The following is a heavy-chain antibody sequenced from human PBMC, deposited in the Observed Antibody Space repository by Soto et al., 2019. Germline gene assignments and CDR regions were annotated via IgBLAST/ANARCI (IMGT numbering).Heavy chain of an antibody. V-gene: IGHV3-30*18. CDR2: ISYDGSNK. CDR1: GFTFSSYG. J-gene: IGHJ4*02. CDR3: ANLGSLRYFDWLQPPIDY. D-gene: IGHD3-9*01. Sequence: GGSLRLSCAASGFTFSSYGMHWVRQAPGKGLEWVAVISYDGSNKYYADSVKGRFTISRDNSKNTLYLQMNSLRAEDTAVYYCANLGSLRYFDWLQPPIDYWGQGTLVTVSS.